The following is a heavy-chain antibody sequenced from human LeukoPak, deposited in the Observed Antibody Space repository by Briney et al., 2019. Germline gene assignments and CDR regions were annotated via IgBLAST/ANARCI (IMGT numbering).Heavy chain of an antibody. CDR2: IYHSGST. J-gene: IGHJ3*02. D-gene: IGHD3-10*01. CDR3: ARTYKYGSGSYAENAFDI. V-gene: IGHV4-4*02. CDR1: GGSISSSNW. Sequence: TSGTLSLTCAVSGGSISSSNWWSWVRQPPGKGLEWIGEIYHSGSTNYNPSLKSRVTISVDKSKNQFSLRLTSVTALDPAVYVCARTYKYGSGSYAENAFDIWGQGTMVTVSS.